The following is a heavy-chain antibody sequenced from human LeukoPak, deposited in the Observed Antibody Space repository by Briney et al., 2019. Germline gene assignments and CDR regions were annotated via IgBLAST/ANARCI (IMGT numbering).Heavy chain of an antibody. CDR3: AKVGNNWDFDY. CDR2: ISYDGSNK. J-gene: IGHJ4*02. CDR1: GFTFGSYA. V-gene: IGHV3-30*18. D-gene: IGHD1-1*01. Sequence: PLGALRPSCAASGFTFGSYAMHWVRRAPGKGLEWVALISYDGSNKYYADSVKGRFIISRDNSKNTLYLQMNSLRAEDTAVYYCAKVGNNWDFDYWGQGTLVTVSS.